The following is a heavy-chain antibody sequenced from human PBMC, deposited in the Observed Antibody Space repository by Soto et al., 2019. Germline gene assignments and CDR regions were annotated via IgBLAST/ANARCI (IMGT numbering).Heavy chain of an antibody. D-gene: IGHD3-9*01. CDR2: IYYSGST. CDR1: GGSISSYY. CDR3: GRVEPYYDILTGYYGNWFDP. V-gene: IGHV4-59*08. Sequence: PSETLSLTCTVSGGSISSYYWSWIRQPPGKGLEWIGYIYYSGSTNYNPSLKSRVTISVDTSKNQFSLKLSSVTAADTAVYYCGRVEPYYDILTGYYGNWFDPWGQGTLVTVSS. J-gene: IGHJ5*02.